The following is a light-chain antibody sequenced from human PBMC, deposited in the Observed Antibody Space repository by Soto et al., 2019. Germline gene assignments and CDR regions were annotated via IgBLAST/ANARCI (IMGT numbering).Light chain of an antibody. CDR2: GAS. CDR1: QSVSSNY. Sequence: EIVLTQSPGTLSLSPGERATLSCRASQSVSSNYLAWYQQKPGQARSLLIYGASSRATGIPDRFSGSGSGTGFTLTISRLEPEDFGMYYCQQYSTSAPITFGQGTRVEIE. V-gene: IGKV3-20*01. J-gene: IGKJ5*01. CDR3: QQYSTSAPIT.